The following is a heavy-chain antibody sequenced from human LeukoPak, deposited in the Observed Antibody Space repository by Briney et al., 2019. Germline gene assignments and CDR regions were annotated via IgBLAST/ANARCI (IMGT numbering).Heavy chain of an antibody. CDR3: ARGLAAAALFDY. CDR1: GGSFSGYY. J-gene: IGHJ4*02. Sequence: PSETLSLTCAVYGGSFSGYYWSWIRQPPGKGLEWIGEINHSGSTNYNPSLKSRVTTSVDTSRNQFSLKLSSVTAADTAVYYCARGLAAAALFDYWGQGTLVTVSS. D-gene: IGHD6-13*01. V-gene: IGHV4-34*01. CDR2: INHSGST.